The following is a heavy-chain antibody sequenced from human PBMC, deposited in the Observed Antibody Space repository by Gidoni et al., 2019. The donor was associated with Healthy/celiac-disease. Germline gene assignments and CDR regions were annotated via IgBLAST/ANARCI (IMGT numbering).Heavy chain of an antibody. CDR1: GVSFSGYY. Sequence: QVQLQQWGAGLSKPSETLSLTCALYGVSFSGYYWCWIRQPPGKGLEWTGEIKHSGSTNYNPSLKSRVTISVATSKSQFSLKLSSVTAADTAVYYCARVRASRHCSGTSCYFVYYYYMDVWGKGTTVTVSS. J-gene: IGHJ6*03. CDR3: ARVRASRHCSGTSCYFVYYYYMDV. V-gene: IGHV4-34*01. CDR2: IKHSGST. D-gene: IGHD2-2*01.